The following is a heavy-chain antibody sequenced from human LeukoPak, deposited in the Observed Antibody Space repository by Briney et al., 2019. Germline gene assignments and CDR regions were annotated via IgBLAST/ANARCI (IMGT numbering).Heavy chain of an antibody. CDR2: IYSAGST. J-gene: IGHJ4*02. CDR3: ARDSCLIKTCLDY. CDR1: GFTVSNN. Sequence: GGSLRLSCAASGFTVSNNMSWVRLAPGKGLEWVSVIYSAGSTFYADSVKGRFTISRDNSKNILYLQMNSLRAEDTAIYYCARDSCLIKTCLDYWGQGTLVTVSS. V-gene: IGHV3-66*01. D-gene: IGHD3-10*01.